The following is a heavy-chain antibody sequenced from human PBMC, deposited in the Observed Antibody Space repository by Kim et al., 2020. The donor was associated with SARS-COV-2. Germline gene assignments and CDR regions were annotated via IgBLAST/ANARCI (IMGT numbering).Heavy chain of an antibody. CDR1: GFTFSDYY. CDR2: ISSSGSTI. J-gene: IGHJ3*02. CDR3: ARVPHYYDSSGAPNDAFDI. Sequence: GGSLRLSCAASGFTFSDYYMSWIRQAPGKGLEWVSYISSSGSTIYYADSVKGRFTISRDNAKNSLYLQMNSLGAEDTAVYYCARVPHYYDSSGAPNDAFDIWGQGTMVTVSS. V-gene: IGHV3-11*01. D-gene: IGHD3-22*01.